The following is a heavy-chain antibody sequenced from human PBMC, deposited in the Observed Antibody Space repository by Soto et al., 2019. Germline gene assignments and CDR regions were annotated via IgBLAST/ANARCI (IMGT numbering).Heavy chain of an antibody. V-gene: IGHV4-61*01. CDR2: IYYSGST. Sequence: PSETLSLTCTVSGGSVSSGSYYWSWIRQPQGKGLEWIGYIYYSGSTNYNPSLKSRVTISVDTSKNQFSLKLSSVTAADTAVYYCAREAPTVTTAYYYGMDVWGQGTTVTVSS. D-gene: IGHD4-17*01. CDR1: GGSVSSGSYY. CDR3: AREAPTVTTAYYYGMDV. J-gene: IGHJ6*02.